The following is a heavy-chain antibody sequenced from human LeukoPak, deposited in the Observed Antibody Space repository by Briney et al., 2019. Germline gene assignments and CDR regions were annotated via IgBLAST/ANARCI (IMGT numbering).Heavy chain of an antibody. CDR2: IYYSGST. J-gene: IGHJ6*02. CDR1: GGSISGGGYY. D-gene: IGHD6-19*01. V-gene: IGHV4-31*03. CDR3: ARDLETGSSGQDYYYYGMDV. Sequence: PSQTLSLTCTVSGGSISGGGYYWSWIRQHPGKGLEWIGYIYYSGSTYYNPSLKSRVTISVDTSKNQFSLKLSSVTAADTAVYYCARDLETGSSGQDYYYYGMDVWGQGTTVTVSS.